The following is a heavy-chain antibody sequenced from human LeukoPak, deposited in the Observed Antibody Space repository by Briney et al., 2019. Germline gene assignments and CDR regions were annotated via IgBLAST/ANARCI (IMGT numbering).Heavy chain of an antibody. D-gene: IGHD6-19*01. J-gene: IGHJ3*02. CDR1: GGSFSGYY. CDR3: ARVLYSSGTDAFDI. Sequence: SETLSLTCAVYGGSFSGYYWSWIRQPPGKGLEWIGEINHSGSTNYNPSLKSRVTISVDTSKNQFSLKLSSVTAADTAVYYCARVLYSSGTDAFDIWGQGTMVTVSS. V-gene: IGHV4-34*01. CDR2: INHSGST.